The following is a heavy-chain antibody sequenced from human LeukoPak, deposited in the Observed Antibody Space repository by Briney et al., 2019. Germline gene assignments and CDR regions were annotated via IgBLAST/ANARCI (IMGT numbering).Heavy chain of an antibody. CDR2: ISYDGSNK. D-gene: IGHD3-22*01. J-gene: IGHJ3*02. V-gene: IGHV3-30-3*01. Sequence: GGSLRLSCAASGFTFSSYAMHWVRQAPGKGLEWVAVISYDGSNKYYADSVKGRFTISRDNSKNTLYLQMNSLRAEDTAVYYCARDQEYYYDSSGSDAFYIWGQGTMVTVSS. CDR1: GFTFSSYA. CDR3: ARDQEYYYDSSGSDAFYI.